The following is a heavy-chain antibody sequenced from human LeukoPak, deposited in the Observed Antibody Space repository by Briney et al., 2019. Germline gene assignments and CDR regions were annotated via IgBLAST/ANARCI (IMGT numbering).Heavy chain of an antibody. CDR3: ARDFSWGVDY. Sequence: GASVTVSCKASRFTFTGHYMHWVRQAPGQGLEWMGWINGNSGATNYARNFQDRVTLTRDTSISTVYMELSRLRIDDTAVYYCARDFSWGVDYWGQGTLVTVSS. D-gene: IGHD3-10*01. CDR1: RFTFTGHY. CDR2: INGNSGAT. V-gene: IGHV1-2*02. J-gene: IGHJ4*02.